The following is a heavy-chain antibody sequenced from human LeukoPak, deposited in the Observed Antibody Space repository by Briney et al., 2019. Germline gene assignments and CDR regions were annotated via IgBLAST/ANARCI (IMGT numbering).Heavy chain of an antibody. CDR2: ISSSSSYI. CDR1: GFTFSSYS. J-gene: IGHJ4*02. D-gene: IGHD3-10*01. CDR3: ARGSPTHLYGSGSYYNCYDY. V-gene: IGHV3-21*01. Sequence: GGSLRLSCAASGFTFSSYSMNWVRQAPGKGLEWVSSISSSSSYIYYADSVKGRFTISRDNAKNSLYLQMNSLRAEDTAVYYCARGSPTHLYGSGSYYNCYDYWGQGTLVTVSS.